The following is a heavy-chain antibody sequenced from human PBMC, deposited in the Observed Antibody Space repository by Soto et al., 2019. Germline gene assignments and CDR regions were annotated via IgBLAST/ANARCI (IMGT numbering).Heavy chain of an antibody. Sequence: GGSLRFSCTASGFTFSSHAMTWVRQAPGKGLEWVSGLSDSGDSIYYADSVKGRFTIYRDNSMNTLYLQMNTLRVEDTAVYYCAKVSSSWYAGFFDYWGPGTLVTVSS. J-gene: IGHJ4*02. V-gene: IGHV3-23*01. CDR2: LSDSGDSI. CDR1: GFTFSSHA. CDR3: AKVSSSWYAGFFDY. D-gene: IGHD6-13*01.